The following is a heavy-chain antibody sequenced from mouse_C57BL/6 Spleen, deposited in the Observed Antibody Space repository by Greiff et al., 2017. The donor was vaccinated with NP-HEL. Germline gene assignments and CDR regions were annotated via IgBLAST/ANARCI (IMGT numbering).Heavy chain of an antibody. CDR2: ISDGGSYT. Sequence: EVQRVESGGGLVKPGGSLKLSCAASGFTFSSYAMSWVRQTPEKRLEWVATISDGGSYTYYPDNVKGRFTISRDNAKNNLYLQMSHLKSEDTAMYYCAREGVNWGYFDYWGQGTTLTVSS. CDR1: GFTFSSYA. CDR3: AREGVNWGYFDY. V-gene: IGHV5-4*01. J-gene: IGHJ2*01. D-gene: IGHD4-1*01.